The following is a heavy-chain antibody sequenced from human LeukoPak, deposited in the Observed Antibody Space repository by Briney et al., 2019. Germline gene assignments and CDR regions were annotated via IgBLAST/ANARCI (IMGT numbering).Heavy chain of an antibody. CDR2: IYHSGST. CDR1: GGSISSGGYY. Sequence: SQTLSLTCTVSGGSISSGGYYWSWIRQPPGKGLEWIGSIYHSGSTYYNPSLKSRVTISVDRSKNQFSLKLSSVTAADTAVYYCARGSPYGYWGQGTLVTVSS. CDR3: ARGSPYGY. V-gene: IGHV4-30-2*01. D-gene: IGHD4-17*01. J-gene: IGHJ4*02.